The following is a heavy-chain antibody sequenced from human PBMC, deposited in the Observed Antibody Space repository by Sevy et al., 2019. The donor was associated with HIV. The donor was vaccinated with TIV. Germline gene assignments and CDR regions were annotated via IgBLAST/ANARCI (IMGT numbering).Heavy chain of an antibody. CDR2: TRNKADGYTT. Sequence: GGSLRLSCVASGFTFSDHYMEWVRQAPGKGLKWVGRTRNKADGYTTEYAASVKGRFTISRDESKNSLYVQMNSLKAEDTAVYYCATHAGIAAGGRVFDYWGQGTLVTVSS. V-gene: IGHV3-72*01. D-gene: IGHD6-13*01. J-gene: IGHJ4*02. CDR3: ATHAGIAAGGRVFDY. CDR1: GFTFSDHY.